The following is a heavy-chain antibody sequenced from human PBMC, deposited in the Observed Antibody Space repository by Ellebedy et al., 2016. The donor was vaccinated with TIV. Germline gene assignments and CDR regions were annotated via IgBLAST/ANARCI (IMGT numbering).Heavy chain of an antibody. Sequence: PGGSLRLSCAVSGFRFDDYGMSWVRQVPGKGLEWVAGINWNGESTGYADSVKGRFTISRDSAKNLLYLQMRSLKTEDTALYYCARGAGYFGSGRGVDYGMDVWGQGTTVTVSS. D-gene: IGHD3-10*01. CDR1: GFRFDDYG. CDR3: ARGAGYFGSGRGVDYGMDV. V-gene: IGHV3-20*04. CDR2: INWNGEST. J-gene: IGHJ6*02.